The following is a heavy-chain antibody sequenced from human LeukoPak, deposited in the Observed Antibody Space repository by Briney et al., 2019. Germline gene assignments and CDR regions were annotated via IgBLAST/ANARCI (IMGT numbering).Heavy chain of an antibody. J-gene: IGHJ6*02. CDR1: GFTFSNFW. Sequence: PGGSLRLSCAASGFTFSNFWMGWVRQAPGKGLEWVANIKQDETEKFYLGSVKGRFTISRDNAKNSLYLQMNSLRAEDTAVYYCARQRADIVVVPAAQSLVGYYYYGMDVWGQGTTVTVSS. D-gene: IGHD2-2*01. CDR2: IKQDETEK. V-gene: IGHV3-7*01. CDR3: ARQRADIVVVPAAQSLVGYYYYGMDV.